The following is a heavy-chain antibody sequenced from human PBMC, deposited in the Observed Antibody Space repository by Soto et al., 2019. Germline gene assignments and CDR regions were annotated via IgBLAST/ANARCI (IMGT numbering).Heavy chain of an antibody. CDR1: GYTFTSYY. Sequence: SVKVSCKASGYTFTSYYMHWVRQAPGQGLEWMGIINPSGGSTSYAQKFQGRVTMTRDTSISTAYMELSRLRSDDTAVYYCARGGGDLWFGEYYYYYGMDVWGQGTTVTVSS. J-gene: IGHJ6*02. D-gene: IGHD3-10*01. CDR3: ARGGGDLWFGEYYYYYGMDV. CDR2: INPSGGST. V-gene: IGHV1-46*01.